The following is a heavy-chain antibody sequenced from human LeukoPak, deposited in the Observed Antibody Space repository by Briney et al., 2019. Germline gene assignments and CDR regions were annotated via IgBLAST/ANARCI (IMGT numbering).Heavy chain of an antibody. CDR1: GGSFSGYY. J-gene: IGHJ4*02. V-gene: IGHV4-34*01. D-gene: IGHD3-16*01. CDR3: ARGTGVMGG. CDR2: INHSGST. Sequence: SETLSLTCAVYGGSFSGYYWSWIRQPPGKGLEWIGEINHSGSTNYNPSLKSRVTISVDTSKNQFSLKLSSVTAADTAVYYCARGTGVMGGWGQGTLVTVSS.